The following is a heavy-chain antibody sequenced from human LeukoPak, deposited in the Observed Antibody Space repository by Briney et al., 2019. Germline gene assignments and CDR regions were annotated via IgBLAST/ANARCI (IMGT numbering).Heavy chain of an antibody. CDR2: LSAYNGNT. D-gene: IGHD3-9*01. CDR1: GYTFTGYY. J-gene: IGHJ4*02. V-gene: IGHV1-18*04. Sequence: ASVKVSCKASGYTFTGYYMHWVRQAPGQGLEWMGWLSAYNGNTNYAQKLQGRVTMTTDTSTSTAYMELRSLRSDDTAVYYYARVLTGYYSTYYFDYWGQGTLVTVSS. CDR3: ARVLTGYYSTYYFDY.